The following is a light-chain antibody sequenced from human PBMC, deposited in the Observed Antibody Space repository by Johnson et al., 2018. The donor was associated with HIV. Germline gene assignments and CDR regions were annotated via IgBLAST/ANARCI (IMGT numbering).Light chain of an antibody. CDR3: GTWDSSLSAYV. CDR2: ENN. J-gene: IGLJ1*01. V-gene: IGLV1-51*02. CDR1: SSKIGNNY. Sequence: QSVLTQSPSVSAAPGQKVTISCSGSSSKIGNNYVSWYQQLPGTAPKLLIYENNRRPSGTLDRFSGSKSGTSATLGITGLQTGDEADYYCGTWDSSLSAYVFGTGTKGTFL.